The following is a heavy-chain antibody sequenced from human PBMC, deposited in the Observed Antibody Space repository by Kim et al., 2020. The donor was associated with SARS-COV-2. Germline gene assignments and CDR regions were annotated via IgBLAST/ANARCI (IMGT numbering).Heavy chain of an antibody. CDR3: ARAMRTSGGIIVTKYYFDY. V-gene: IGHV1-8*01. J-gene: IGHJ4*02. CDR2: MNPNSGNT. D-gene: IGHD3-10*01. CDR1: GYTFTSYD. Sequence: ASVKVSCKASGYTFTSYDINWVRQATGQGLEWMGWMNPNSGNTGYAQKCQGRVTMTRNTSISTAYMELSSLRSEDTAVYYCARAMRTSGGIIVTKYYFDYWGQGALVTVSS.